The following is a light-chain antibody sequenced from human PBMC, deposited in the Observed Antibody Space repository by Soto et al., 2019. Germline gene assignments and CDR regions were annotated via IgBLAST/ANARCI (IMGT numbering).Light chain of an antibody. CDR1: SSDVGASDF. Sequence: QSALTQPASVSESPGQSITISCTGTSSDVGASDFVSWYQQHPGKAPELIIYEISNRPSGVSSRSSGSKSGNTASLTISGLQAEDESDYYCSSYTTSHTLVFGGGTKLTVL. CDR2: EIS. V-gene: IGLV2-14*01. CDR3: SSYTTSHTLV. J-gene: IGLJ2*01.